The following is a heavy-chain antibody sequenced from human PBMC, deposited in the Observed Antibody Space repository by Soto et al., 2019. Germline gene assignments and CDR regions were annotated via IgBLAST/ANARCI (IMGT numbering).Heavy chain of an antibody. CDR2: INSSGST. CDR1: GGSFGSSAYY. Sequence: SETLSLTCTVSGGSFGSSAYYWGWIRRAPGKGLEWIGSINSSGSTFSNPSLKSRVTLSVDTSKNQFSLKLTSVTAADTALYYCSRRAPEGFDPWGQGTLVTV. CDR3: SRRAPEGFDP. J-gene: IGHJ5*02. V-gene: IGHV4-39*01.